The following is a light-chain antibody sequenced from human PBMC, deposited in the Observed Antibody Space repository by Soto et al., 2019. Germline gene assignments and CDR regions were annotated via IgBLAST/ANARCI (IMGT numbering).Light chain of an antibody. CDR3: QQYYNIPFS. CDR1: QSILYSSNNNNY. J-gene: IGKJ3*01. CDR2: WAS. V-gene: IGKV4-1*01. Sequence: IVMTQSPDSLAVSLGERATINCKSSQSILYSSNNNNYLAWYQQKPGQPPKLLIYWASIRESGVPDRFSGSRSGTDFTLTISSLQAEDVAVYYCQQYYNIPFSFGPGTKVDIK.